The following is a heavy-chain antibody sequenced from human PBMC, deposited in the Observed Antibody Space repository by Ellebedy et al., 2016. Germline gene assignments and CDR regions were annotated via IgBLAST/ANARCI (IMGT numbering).Heavy chain of an antibody. Sequence: SETLSLTXAVYGGSFSGYYRSWIRQPPGKGLEWIWEINHSGSTNYNPSLKSRVTISVDTSKNQFSLKLSSVTAAATAVYYCARVSGGIAVSTNDYWGQGTLVTVSS. CDR3: ARVSGGIAVSTNDY. D-gene: IGHD6-19*01. J-gene: IGHJ4*02. CDR2: INHSGST. CDR1: GGSFSGYY. V-gene: IGHV4-34*01.